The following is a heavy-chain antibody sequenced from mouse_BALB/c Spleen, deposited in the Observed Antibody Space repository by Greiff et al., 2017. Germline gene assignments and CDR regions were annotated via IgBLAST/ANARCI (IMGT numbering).Heavy chain of an antibody. CDR1: GFSLTSYG. J-gene: IGHJ3*01. CDR2: IWSGGST. CDR3: ARNTNYRPFAY. V-gene: IGHV2-2*02. D-gene: IGHD2-12*01. Sequence: VKLVESGPGLVQPSQSLSITCTVSGFSLTSYGVHWVRQSPGKGLEWLGVIWSGGSTDYNAAFISRLSISKDNSKSQVFFKMNSLQANDTAIYYCARNTNYRPFAYWGQGTLVTVSA.